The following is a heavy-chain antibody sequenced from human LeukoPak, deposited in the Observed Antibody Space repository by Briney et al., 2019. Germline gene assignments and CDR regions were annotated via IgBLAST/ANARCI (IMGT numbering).Heavy chain of an antibody. CDR3: AKALGGSRAYCGGACYSPIDY. Sequence: GGSLRLSCVASGFSFSTYGMRWVRQAPGKGLEWVSGISGSSGSTNYADSVKGRFTISRDNSKNTLYLQMNSLRAEDTAVYYCAKALGGSRAYCGGACYSPIDYWGQGTLVTVSS. J-gene: IGHJ4*02. CDR1: GFSFSTYG. V-gene: IGHV3-23*01. D-gene: IGHD2-21*02. CDR2: ISGSSGST.